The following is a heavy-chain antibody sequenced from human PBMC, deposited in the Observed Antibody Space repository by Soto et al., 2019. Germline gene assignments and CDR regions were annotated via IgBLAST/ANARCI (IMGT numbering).Heavy chain of an antibody. CDR1: GYTFTSDI. CDR2: IIGYNAHT. D-gene: IGHD3-10*01. Sequence: ASVKVSCKTSGYTFTSDIITWVRQAPGQGLEWMGWIIGYNAHTNYAEKLQDRVTMAADTSTGTAYMELRSLRSDDTAVYYCARLDLWSNYNVDYWGQGTLVTVSS. J-gene: IGHJ4*02. V-gene: IGHV1-18*01. CDR3: ARLDLWSNYNVDY.